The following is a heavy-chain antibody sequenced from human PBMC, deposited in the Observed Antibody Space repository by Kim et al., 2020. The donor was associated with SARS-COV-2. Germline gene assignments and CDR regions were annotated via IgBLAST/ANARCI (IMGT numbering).Heavy chain of an antibody. CDR1: GGSISSGSYY. CDR2: IYTSGST. V-gene: IGHV4-61*02. Sequence: SETLSLTCTVSGGSISSGSYYWSWIRQPAGKGLEWIGRIYTSGSTNYNPSLKSRVTISVDTSKNQFSLKLSSVTAADTAVYYCARGDHGWFDPWGQGTLVTVSS. CDR3: ARGDHGWFDP. J-gene: IGHJ5*02.